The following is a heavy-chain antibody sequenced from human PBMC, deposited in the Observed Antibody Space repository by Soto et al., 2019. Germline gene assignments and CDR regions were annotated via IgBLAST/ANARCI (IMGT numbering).Heavy chain of an antibody. CDR3: AKSRGITMVRGVPRTFEY. J-gene: IGHJ4*02. Sequence: SETLSLTCAVYGGSFSGYYWSWIRQPPGKGLEWIGEINHSGSTNYNPSLKSRVTISVDTSKNQFSLKLSSVTAADTAVYYCAKSRGITMVRGVPRTFEYWGQGTLVTVS. D-gene: IGHD3-10*01. V-gene: IGHV4-34*01. CDR2: INHSGST. CDR1: GGSFSGYY.